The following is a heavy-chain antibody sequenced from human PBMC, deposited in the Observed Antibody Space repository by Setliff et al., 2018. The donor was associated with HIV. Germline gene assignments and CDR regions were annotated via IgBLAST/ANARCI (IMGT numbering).Heavy chain of an antibody. J-gene: IGHJ6*04. CDR2: INVGKGDT. CDR3: ARGASGAPWDV. D-gene: IGHD1-26*01. CDR1: GYTFTTYS. V-gene: IGHV1-3*01. Sequence: ASVKVSCKASGYTFTTYSIHWVRQAPGQSLEWMGWINVGKGDTKYSQELQGRITLTTDTSANTAYMELSSLRSDDTAVYYCARGASGAPWDVWGKGTTVTVSS.